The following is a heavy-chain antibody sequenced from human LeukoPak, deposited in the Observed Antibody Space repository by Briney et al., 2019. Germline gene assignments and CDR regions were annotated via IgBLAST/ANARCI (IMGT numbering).Heavy chain of an antibody. J-gene: IGHJ4*02. CDR2: IYPSDSDT. Sequence: GESLKISCQGSGYSFFRYLVGGGRQMPGKGPGGMGIIYPSDSDTKYSPSFQGQVTISADKSISTAYLQWSSLKASDTAMYYCARRGYSAYDFDYWGQGTLVTVSS. CDR3: ARRGYSAYDFDY. V-gene: IGHV5-51*01. D-gene: IGHD5-12*01. CDR1: GYSFFRYL.